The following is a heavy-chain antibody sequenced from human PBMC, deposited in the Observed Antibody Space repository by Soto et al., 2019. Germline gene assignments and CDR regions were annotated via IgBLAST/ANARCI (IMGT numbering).Heavy chain of an antibody. J-gene: IGHJ6*02. CDR3: ARPGYSSSWYVDYYSYGMDV. CDR2: INHSGST. V-gene: IGHV4-34*01. Sequence: SETLSLTCAVYGGSFSGYYWSWIRQPPGKGLEWIGEINHSGSTNYNPSLKSRVTISVDTSKNQFSLKLSSVTAADTAVYYCARPGYSSSWYVDYYSYGMDVWGQGTTVTVSS. D-gene: IGHD6-13*01. CDR1: GGSFSGYY.